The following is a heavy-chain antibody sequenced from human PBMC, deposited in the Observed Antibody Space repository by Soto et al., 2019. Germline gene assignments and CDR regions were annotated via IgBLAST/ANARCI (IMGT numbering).Heavy chain of an antibody. D-gene: IGHD3-3*01. CDR3: ARDGDPGYSFWSGPLGGGRFDP. V-gene: IGHV1-69*12. Sequence: QVQLVQSGAEVKEPGSSVNASCKTSGGTFGNTAVTWVRQVPGQGLEWIGGIVPLFGTANYAQKFRGRVMITADESTSTVYMDLSSLRSDDTAIYYCARDGDPGYSFWSGPLGGGRFDPWGQGTLVTVSS. CDR1: GGTFGNTA. CDR2: IVPLFGTA. J-gene: IGHJ5*02.